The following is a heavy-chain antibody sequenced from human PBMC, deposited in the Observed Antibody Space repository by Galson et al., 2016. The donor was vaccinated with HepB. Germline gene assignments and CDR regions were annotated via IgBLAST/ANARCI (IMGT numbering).Heavy chain of an antibody. CDR3: ARKTDTAAPGDY. V-gene: IGHV3-66*01. Sequence: SLRLSCAASGFTFRGYSMHWVRQAPGKGLECVSVIYSGGNTYYAASVKGRFTITRDNSKNALYLQMNNLRAEDTAVYYCARKTDTAAPGDYWGQGTLVTVSS. J-gene: IGHJ4*02. D-gene: IGHD5-18*01. CDR1: GFTFRGYS. CDR2: IYSGGNT.